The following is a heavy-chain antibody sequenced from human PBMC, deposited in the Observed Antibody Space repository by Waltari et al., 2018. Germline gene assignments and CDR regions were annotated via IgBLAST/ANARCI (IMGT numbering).Heavy chain of an antibody. CDR2: ISSSSSTI. J-gene: IGHJ2*01. D-gene: IGHD3-16*01. Sequence: VQLVESGGGLVQPGGSLRLSCAASGFTFSSYSMNWVRQAPGKGLEWVSYISSSSSTIYYADSVKGRFTISRDNAKNSLYLQMNSLRAEDTAVYYCARDGPLTPQLGLNWYFDLWGRGTLVTVSS. CDR1: GFTFSSYS. V-gene: IGHV3-48*01. CDR3: ARDGPLTPQLGLNWYFDL.